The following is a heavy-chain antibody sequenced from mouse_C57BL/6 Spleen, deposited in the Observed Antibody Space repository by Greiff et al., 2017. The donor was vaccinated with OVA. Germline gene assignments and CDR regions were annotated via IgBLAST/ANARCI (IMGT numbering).Heavy chain of an antibody. Sequence: EVKLQESGPGLVKPSQSLSLTCSVTGYSITSGYYWNWIRQFPGNKLEWMGYISYDGSNNYNPSLKNRISITRDTSKNQFFLKLNSVTTEDTATYYCARERGLAWFAYWGQGTLVTVSA. V-gene: IGHV3-6*01. CDR1: GYSITSGYY. CDR2: ISYDGSN. CDR3: ARERGLAWFAY. J-gene: IGHJ3*01. D-gene: IGHD6-2*01.